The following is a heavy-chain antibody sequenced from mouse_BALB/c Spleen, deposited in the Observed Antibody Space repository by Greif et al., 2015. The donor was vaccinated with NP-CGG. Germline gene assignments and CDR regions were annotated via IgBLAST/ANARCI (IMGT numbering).Heavy chain of an antibody. CDR3: ARRVTGGYFDV. Sequence: QVQLQQSGAELVRPGTSVKVSCKASGYAFTNYLIEWVKQRPGQGLEWIGVINPGSGGTNYNEKFKGKATLTADKSSSTAYMQLSSLTSDDSAVYFCARRVTGGYFDVWGAGTTVTVSS. D-gene: IGHD4-1*01. CDR1: GYAFTNYL. V-gene: IGHV1-54*01. CDR2: INPGSGGT. J-gene: IGHJ1*01.